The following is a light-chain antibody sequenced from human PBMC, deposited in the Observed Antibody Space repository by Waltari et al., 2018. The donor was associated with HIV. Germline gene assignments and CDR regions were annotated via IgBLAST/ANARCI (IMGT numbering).Light chain of an antibody. CDR3: AAWDDSLSGDWV. Sequence: QSVLTQPPSASGTPGQRVTISCSGSSSNIGSNYVYWYQQLPGTAPKLLIYRNNQRRSGVPDRCSGSKSGTSASLAISGLRSEDEADYYCAAWDDSLSGDWVFGGGTKLTVL. V-gene: IGLV1-47*01. CDR2: RNN. CDR1: SSNIGSNY. J-gene: IGLJ3*02.